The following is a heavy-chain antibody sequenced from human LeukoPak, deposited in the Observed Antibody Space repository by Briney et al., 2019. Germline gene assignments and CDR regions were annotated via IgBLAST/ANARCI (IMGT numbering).Heavy chain of an antibody. J-gene: IGHJ4*02. Sequence: PGGSLRLSCAASGFTFSSYSMNWVRQAPGKGLEWVSSISSSSSYIYYADSVKGRFTISRDNAKNSLYLQMNSLRAEDTAVYYCAGDQLLRPAFGYWGQGTLVTVSS. CDR3: AGDQLLRPAFGY. D-gene: IGHD2-2*01. CDR2: ISSSSSYI. V-gene: IGHV3-21*01. CDR1: GFTFSSYS.